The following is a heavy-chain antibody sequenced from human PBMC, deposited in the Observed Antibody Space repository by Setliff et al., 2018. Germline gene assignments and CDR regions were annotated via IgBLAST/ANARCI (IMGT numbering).Heavy chain of an antibody. CDR3: ARSPTRTTGSHYLGYYYYYMDF. CDR2: INPNNGGT. D-gene: IGHD1-1*01. J-gene: IGHJ6*03. Sequence: ASVKVSCKASGHRFTDYFLHWVRQAPGQGLEWMGWINPNNGGTKYAQKFQGRVTMTRDTSISTGYMELSRLRYDDTAVYYCARSPTRTTGSHYLGYYYYYMDFWGKGTTVTVSS. V-gene: IGHV1-2*02. CDR1: GHRFTDYF.